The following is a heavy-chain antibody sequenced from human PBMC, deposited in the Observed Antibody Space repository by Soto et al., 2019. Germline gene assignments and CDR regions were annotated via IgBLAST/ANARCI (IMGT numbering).Heavy chain of an antibody. J-gene: IGHJ5*02. Sequence: SVKLSCKASGGTFSMYAISCVLRSALQGLDWMGGIIPIFGTANYAQKFQGRVTITADESTSTAYMELSSLRFEDTAVYYCARAIVGPTTTGWLDPWGQGTLVTVSS. CDR2: IIPIFGTA. V-gene: IGHV1-69*13. CDR1: GGTFSMYA. D-gene: IGHD1-26*01. CDR3: ARAIVGPTTTGWLDP.